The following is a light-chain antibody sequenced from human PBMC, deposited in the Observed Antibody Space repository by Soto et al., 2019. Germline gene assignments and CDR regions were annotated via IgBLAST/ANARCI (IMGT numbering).Light chain of an antibody. CDR3: QRYGSSLYT. CDR2: GAS. CDR1: QSVSSVS. Sequence: EIVLTQSPGTLSLSPGERATLSCRASQSVSSVSLAWYQQKPGQAPRLLIYGASCRATGIPGRFSGSGSGTDFTLIISRLEPEDFAVYYCQRYGSSLYTFGQGTKLEIK. V-gene: IGKV3-20*01. J-gene: IGKJ2*01.